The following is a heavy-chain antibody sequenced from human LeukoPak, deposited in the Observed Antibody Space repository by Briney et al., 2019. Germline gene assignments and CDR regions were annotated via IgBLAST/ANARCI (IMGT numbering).Heavy chain of an antibody. J-gene: IGHJ4*02. Sequence: SETLSLTCTVSGGSISSHYWSWIRQPPGKGLEWLGYIYYSGSTNYNPSLKSRVTISVDTSKNQFSLKLSSVTAADTAVYYCARGLGYCSSTSCHQLTFDYWGQGTLVTVSS. V-gene: IGHV4-59*11. CDR2: IYYSGST. CDR3: ARGLGYCSSTSCHQLTFDY. CDR1: GGSISSHY. D-gene: IGHD2-2*01.